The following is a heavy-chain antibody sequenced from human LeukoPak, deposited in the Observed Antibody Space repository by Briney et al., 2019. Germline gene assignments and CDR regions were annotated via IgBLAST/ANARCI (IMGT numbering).Heavy chain of an antibody. V-gene: IGHV4-4*02. J-gene: IGHJ4*02. CDR2: IYHSGST. CDR3: ARIGIRYFDWTY. Sequence: PSETLSLTCAGSGGSMSSSNWWSWVRQPPGQGLEWIGEIYHSGSTNYNPSLKSRVTISVDKSKNQSSLKLSSVTAADTAVYYCARIGIRYFDWTYWGQGTLVTVSS. CDR1: GGSMSSSNW. D-gene: IGHD3-9*01.